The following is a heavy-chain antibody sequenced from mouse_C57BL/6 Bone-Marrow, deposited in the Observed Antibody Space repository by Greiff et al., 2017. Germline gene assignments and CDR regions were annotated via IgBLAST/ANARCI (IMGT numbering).Heavy chain of an antibody. Sequence: EVMLVESGGDLVKPGGSLKLSCAASGFTFSSYGMSWVRQTPDKRLEWVATISSGGSYTHYPDSVKWRFTISRDNAKNTRYLQMSSLKSDDTAMYYCASLVLWSSYWGQGTLVTVSA. V-gene: IGHV5-6*01. J-gene: IGHJ3*01. CDR1: GFTFSSYG. CDR2: ISSGGSYT. D-gene: IGHD1-1*01. CDR3: ASLVLWSSY.